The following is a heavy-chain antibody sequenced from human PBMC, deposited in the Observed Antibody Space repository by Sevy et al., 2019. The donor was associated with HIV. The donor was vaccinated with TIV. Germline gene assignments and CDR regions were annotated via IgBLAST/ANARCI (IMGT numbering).Heavy chain of an antibody. Sequence: GGSLRLSCVGSGITFSYYSMNWVRQAPGKGLEWVSSISSCSSNIYYADSVKGRFTISRDNAKKSLYLQMNSLRAEDTAVYYCARDRDGSGSSGGYGMDVWGQGTTVTVSS. CDR1: GITFSYYS. D-gene: IGHD3-10*01. CDR2: ISSCSSNI. J-gene: IGHJ6*02. V-gene: IGHV3-21*01. CDR3: ARDRDGSGSSGGYGMDV.